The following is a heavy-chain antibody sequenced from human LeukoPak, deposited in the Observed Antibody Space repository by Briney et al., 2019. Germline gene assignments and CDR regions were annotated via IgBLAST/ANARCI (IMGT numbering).Heavy chain of an antibody. CDR2: ISAYNGNT. D-gene: IGHD1-26*01. V-gene: IGHV1-18*01. CDR1: GYTFTSYG. Sequence: ASVKVSCKASGYTFTSYGISWVRQAPGQGLEWMGWISAYNGNTNYAQKLQGRVTMTTDTSTSRAYMELRSLRSDDTAVYYCARDMGWSFTPYYYYGMDVWGQGTTVTVSS. CDR3: ARDMGWSFTPYYYYGMDV. J-gene: IGHJ6*02.